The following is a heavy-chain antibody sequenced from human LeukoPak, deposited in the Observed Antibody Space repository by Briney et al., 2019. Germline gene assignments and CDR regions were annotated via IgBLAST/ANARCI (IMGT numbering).Heavy chain of an antibody. V-gene: IGHV3-48*01. CDR2: ISSSSSTI. CDR1: GFTFSSYS. D-gene: IGHD6-19*01. CDR3: GWLGSGWYGGY. J-gene: IGHJ4*02. Sequence: GGSLRLSCAASGFTFSSYSMNWVRQAPGKGLEWVSYISSSSSTIYYADSVKGRFTISRDNAKNSLYLQMNSLRAEDTAVYYCGWLGSGWYGGYWGQGTLVIVSS.